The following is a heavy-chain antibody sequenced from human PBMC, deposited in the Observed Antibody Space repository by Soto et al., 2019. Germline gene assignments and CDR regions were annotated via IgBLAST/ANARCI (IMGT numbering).Heavy chain of an antibody. CDR2: VFSSGIT. CDR3: ARARTNSWYDFDS. Sequence: QVQLRESGPGLVKSSETLSLTCTVSHGSLSPHYWSWIRQPAGKGLEWVGRVFSSGITKYNPSIRSRVNMSIDTSRNLLSRNLTSVTAADTAIYFCARARTNSWYDFDSWGRGVPVTVSS. CDR1: HGSLSPHY. D-gene: IGHD6-13*01. V-gene: IGHV4-4*07. J-gene: IGHJ4*02.